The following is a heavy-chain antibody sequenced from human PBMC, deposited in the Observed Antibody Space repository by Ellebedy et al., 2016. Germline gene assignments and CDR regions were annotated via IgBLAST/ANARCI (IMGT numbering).Heavy chain of an antibody. CDR3: ASRDNEAVEDYALDI. J-gene: IGHJ6*02. CDR1: GGTFSSYA. CDR2: IIPIFGTA. D-gene: IGHD6-19*01. V-gene: IGHV1-69*13. Sequence: SVKVSCXASGGTFSSYAISWVRQAPGQGLEWMGGIIPIFGTANYAQKFQGRVTINADESTSTVYMDVSSLRSEDTAVYYCASRDNEAVEDYALDIWGQGTTVTVSS.